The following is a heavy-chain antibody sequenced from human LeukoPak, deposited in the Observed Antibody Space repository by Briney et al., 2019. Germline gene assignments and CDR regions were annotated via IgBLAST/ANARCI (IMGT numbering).Heavy chain of an antibody. Sequence: SETLSLTCAVSGGSISSNNWWSWVRQPPGKGLEWIGEIYHSGSTNYNPSLKSRVTISVDTSKNQFSLKLSSVTAADTAVYYCARVLAAAGTGEGYYMDVWGKGTTVTVSS. CDR1: GGSISSNNW. CDR2: IYHSGST. CDR3: ARVLAAAGTGEGYYMDV. D-gene: IGHD6-13*01. J-gene: IGHJ6*03. V-gene: IGHV4-4*02.